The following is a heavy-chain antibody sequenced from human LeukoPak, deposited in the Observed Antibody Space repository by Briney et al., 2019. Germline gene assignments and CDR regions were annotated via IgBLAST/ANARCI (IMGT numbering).Heavy chain of an antibody. J-gene: IGHJ4*02. D-gene: IGHD7-27*01. Sequence: GGSLRLSCSASGFTFSTYAMHWVRQAPGKGLEYVSTITPNADRIYYADSVEGRFTISRDNSKNTLFLQMSSLRVEDTAVYFCVKDLTGTFSFDYWGQGTLVTVSS. CDR3: VKDLTGTFSFDY. V-gene: IGHV3-64D*09. CDR1: GFTFSTYA. CDR2: ITPNADRI.